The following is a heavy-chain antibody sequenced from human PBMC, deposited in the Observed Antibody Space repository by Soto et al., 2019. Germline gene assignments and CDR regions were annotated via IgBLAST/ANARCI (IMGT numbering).Heavy chain of an antibody. J-gene: IGHJ3*02. CDR2: ISSSSSTI. CDR1: GFTFSNYN. Sequence: GGSLRLSCAVSGFTFSNYNMNWVRQAPGKGLEWVSYISSSSSTINYADSVQGRFTISRDNAKNSLYLQMNSLRDDDTAVYFCARDVGDSAYSAFDIWGQGTMVTVSS. V-gene: IGHV3-48*02. CDR3: ARDVGDSAYSAFDI. D-gene: IGHD4-4*01.